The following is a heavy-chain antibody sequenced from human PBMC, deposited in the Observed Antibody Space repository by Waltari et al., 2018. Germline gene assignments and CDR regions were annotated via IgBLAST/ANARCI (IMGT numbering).Heavy chain of an antibody. CDR1: GAPISSYY. D-gene: IGHD3-22*01. J-gene: IGHJ4*02. Sequence: QVQLQESGPGLVKPSETLSLPCTVPGAPISSYYWRWLRQPAGKGLEWIGRIYTSGSTNYNPSLKSRVTMSLDTSKNQFSLKLNSVTAADTAVYYCARGSSGYYYGWGQGTLVTVSS. CDR3: ARGSSGYYYG. CDR2: IYTSGST. V-gene: IGHV4-4*07.